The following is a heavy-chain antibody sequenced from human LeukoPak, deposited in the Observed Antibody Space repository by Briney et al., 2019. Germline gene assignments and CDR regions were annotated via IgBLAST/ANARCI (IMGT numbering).Heavy chain of an antibody. J-gene: IGHJ4*02. CDR1: GFSLSTSGVG. Sequence: SGPTLVNPTQTLTLTCTFSGFSLSTSGVGVGWIRQPPGKALEWLPLIYWNDDKRYSPSLKSRLTITKDTSKNQVVLTMTNMDPVDTATYYCAHILRGIYCSGGSCYSYFDYWGQGTLVTVSS. V-gene: IGHV2-5*01. CDR3: AHILRGIYCSGGSCYSYFDY. D-gene: IGHD2-15*01. CDR2: IYWNDDK.